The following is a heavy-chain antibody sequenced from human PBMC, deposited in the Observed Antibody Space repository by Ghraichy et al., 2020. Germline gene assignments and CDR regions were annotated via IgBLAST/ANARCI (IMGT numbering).Heavy chain of an antibody. CDR1: GYTFTGYY. CDR2: INPNSGGT. V-gene: IGHV1-2*04. Sequence: ASVKVSGKASGYTFTGYYMHWVRQAPGQGLEWMGWINPNSGGTNYAQKFQGWVTMTRDTSISTAYMELSRLRSDDTAVYYCARVPNTGYNKGRGAFDIWGQGTMVTVSS. D-gene: IGHD5-24*01. J-gene: IGHJ3*02. CDR3: ARVPNTGYNKGRGAFDI.